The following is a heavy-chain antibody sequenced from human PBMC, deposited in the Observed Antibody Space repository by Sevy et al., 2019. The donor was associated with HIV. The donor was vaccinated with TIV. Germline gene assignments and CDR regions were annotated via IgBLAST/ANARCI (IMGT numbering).Heavy chain of an antibody. CDR3: AGPILTYNNGWSYYDY. CDR1: GASISSSGYY. CDR2: INYRGIT. J-gene: IGHJ4*02. Sequence: SETLSFTCTVSGASISSSGYYWGWIRQPPGKGLEWIASINYRGITFDNPSLKSRITISADMSKNQFSLDLNSVTAADTAIYYCAGPILTYNNGWSYYDYWGQGTVVTVSS. V-gene: IGHV4-39*01. D-gene: IGHD6-19*01.